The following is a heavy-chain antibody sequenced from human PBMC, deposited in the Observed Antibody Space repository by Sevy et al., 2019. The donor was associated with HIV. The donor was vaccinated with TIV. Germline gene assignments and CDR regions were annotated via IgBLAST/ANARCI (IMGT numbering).Heavy chain of an antibody. V-gene: IGHV1-2*02. J-gene: IGHJ4*02. D-gene: IGHD6-6*01. CDR1: GYTFTNYY. Sequence: ASVKVSCKASGYTFTNYYIHWVRQAPGQGLEWMGWINPNSGATNYAQKFQGRVTMTRDTSISTAYMELGRLRSDDTALFYCARDPIEYLMLTFDYWGQGTLVTVSS. CDR2: INPNSGAT. CDR3: ARDPIEYLMLTFDY.